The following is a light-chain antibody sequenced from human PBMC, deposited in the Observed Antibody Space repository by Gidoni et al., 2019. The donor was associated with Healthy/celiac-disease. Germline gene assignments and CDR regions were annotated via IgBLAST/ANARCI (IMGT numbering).Light chain of an antibody. J-gene: IGKJ2*01. CDR2: AAS. V-gene: IGKV1-8*01. Sequence: AIRMTPSPSSFSASTGDRVTITCRASQGISSYLAWYQQKPGKAPKLLIYAASTLQSGVPSRFSGGGSGTDFALTISCLQSEDLSTYYCQQYYSYPYTFXQXTKLEIK. CDR3: QQYYSYPYT. CDR1: QGISSY.